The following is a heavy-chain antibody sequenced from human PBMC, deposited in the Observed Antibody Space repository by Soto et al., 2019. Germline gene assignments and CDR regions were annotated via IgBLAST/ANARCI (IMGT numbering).Heavy chain of an antibody. Sequence: SETLSLTCTVSGGSISSSSYYWGWIRQPPGKGLEWIGSIYYSGSTYYNPSLKSRVTISVDTSKNQFSLKLSSVTAADTAVYYCATLSRGKLTFDAFDIWGQGTMVTVSS. CDR2: IYYSGST. J-gene: IGHJ3*02. V-gene: IGHV4-39*01. D-gene: IGHD3-16*01. CDR1: GGSISSSSYY. CDR3: ATLSRGKLTFDAFDI.